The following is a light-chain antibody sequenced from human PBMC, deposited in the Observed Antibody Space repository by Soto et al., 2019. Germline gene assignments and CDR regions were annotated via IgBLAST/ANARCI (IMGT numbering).Light chain of an antibody. CDR2: DVS. Sequence: SMPTHPASVFGYPGQSITISCIGTISHNGCYNYVSWYQQHQGKAPKFMIYDVSNRPSGVSNRFSGSKSGNTASLTISVLQAEFEADYYCSSYTTSNTRQIVFGTGTKVTVL. J-gene: IGLJ1*01. V-gene: IGLV2-14*01. CDR3: SSYTTSNTRQIV. CDR1: ISHNGCYNY.